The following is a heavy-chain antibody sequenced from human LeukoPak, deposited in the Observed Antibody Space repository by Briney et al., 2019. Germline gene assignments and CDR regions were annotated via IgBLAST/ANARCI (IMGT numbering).Heavy chain of an antibody. CDR3: ARDRGYSRSNFDY. J-gene: IGHJ4*02. Sequence: SVKVSCKASGGTFSSYAISWVRQAPGQGLEWMGGIIPIFGTANYAQKFQGRVTITTDESTSTAYMELSSLRSEDTAVYYCARDRGYSRSNFDYWGQGTLVTVSS. V-gene: IGHV1-69*05. CDR2: IIPIFGTA. CDR1: GGTFSSYA. D-gene: IGHD6-13*01.